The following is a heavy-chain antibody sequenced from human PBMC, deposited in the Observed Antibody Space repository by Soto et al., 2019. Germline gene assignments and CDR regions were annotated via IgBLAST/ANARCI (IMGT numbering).Heavy chain of an antibody. J-gene: IGHJ4*02. CDR1: GFTFSSYS. CDR3: ARDQTDSGGYSDS. D-gene: IGHD2-15*01. Sequence: GGSLRLSCAASGFTFSSYSMNWVRQAPGKGLEWVSSISSSSSYIYYADSVKGRFTISRDNAKNTVFLQVSNLRAEDTAVYFCARDQTDSGGYSDSWGQGTLVTVSS. V-gene: IGHV3-21*06. CDR2: ISSSSSYI.